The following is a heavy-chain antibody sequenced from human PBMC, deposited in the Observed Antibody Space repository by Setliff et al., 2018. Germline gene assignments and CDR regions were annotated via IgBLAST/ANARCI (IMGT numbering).Heavy chain of an antibody. Sequence: GESLKISCKGSGYTFTNYWIGWVRQMPGKGLEWMGIIYPGDSDTRYSPSFQGQVTISADKSISIAYLQWSSLKASDTAMYYCARQAISGSEAFDIWGQGTLVTVSS. CDR1: GYTFTNYW. J-gene: IGHJ3*02. V-gene: IGHV5-51*01. D-gene: IGHD3-3*01. CDR2: IYPGDSDT. CDR3: ARQAISGSEAFDI.